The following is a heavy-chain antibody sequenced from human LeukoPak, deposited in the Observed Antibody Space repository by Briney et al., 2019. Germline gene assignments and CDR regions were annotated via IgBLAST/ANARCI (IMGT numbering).Heavy chain of an antibody. J-gene: IGHJ4*02. D-gene: IGHD3-22*01. Sequence: GGSLRLSCAASGFTFSSYAMHWVRQAPGKGLEWVSYISSSSSTIYYADSVKGRFTISRDNAKNSLYLQMNGLRAKDTAVYYCARDLRLEGYYDSSGYSILDYWGQGTLVTVSS. V-gene: IGHV3-48*01. CDR2: ISSSSSTI. CDR1: GFTFSSYA. CDR3: ARDLRLEGYYDSSGYSILDY.